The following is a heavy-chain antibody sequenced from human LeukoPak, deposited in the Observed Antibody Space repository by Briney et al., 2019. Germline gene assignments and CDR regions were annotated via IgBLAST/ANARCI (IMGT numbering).Heavy chain of an antibody. V-gene: IGHV1-46*03. J-gene: IGHJ4*02. CDR1: GYTFTSYY. CDR3: ARASDSIDSGYKYYFDY. CDR2: INPSGGST. Sequence: ASVKVSCKASGYTFTSYYMHWVRQAPGQGLEWMGIINPSGGSTSYALKFQGRVTMTRDTSTSTVYMELSSLRSEDTAVYYCARASDSIDSGYKYYFDYWGQGTLVTVSS. D-gene: IGHD5-12*01.